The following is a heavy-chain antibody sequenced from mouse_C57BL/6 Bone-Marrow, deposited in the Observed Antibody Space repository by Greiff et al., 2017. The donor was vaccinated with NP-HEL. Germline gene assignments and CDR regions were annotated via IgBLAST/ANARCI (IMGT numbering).Heavy chain of an antibody. CDR3: ARDSMYYYGSSYDYYAMDY. V-gene: IGHV1-64*01. D-gene: IGHD1-1*01. Sequence: QVQLQQPGAELVKPGASVKLSCKASGYTFTSYWMHWVKQRPGQGLEWIGMIHPNSGSTNYNEKFKSKATLTVDKSSSTAYMQLSSLTSEDSAVYYGARDSMYYYGSSYDYYAMDYWGQGTSVTVSS. J-gene: IGHJ4*01. CDR2: IHPNSGST. CDR1: GYTFTSYW.